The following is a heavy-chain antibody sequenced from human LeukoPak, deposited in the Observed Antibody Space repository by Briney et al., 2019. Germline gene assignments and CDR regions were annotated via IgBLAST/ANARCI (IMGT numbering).Heavy chain of an antibody. J-gene: IGHJ3*02. CDR3: ARGDYYDSGTSFIDAFNI. D-gene: IGHD3-10*01. Sequence: RSGGSLRLSCAASGFTFSSYWMHWVRQAPGKGLVWVSRINSDGSSTSYADSVKGRFTISRDNAKNTLYLQMNSLRAEDTAVYYCARGDYYDSGTSFIDAFNIWGQGTMVTVSS. V-gene: IGHV3-74*01. CDR2: INSDGSST. CDR1: GFTFSSYW.